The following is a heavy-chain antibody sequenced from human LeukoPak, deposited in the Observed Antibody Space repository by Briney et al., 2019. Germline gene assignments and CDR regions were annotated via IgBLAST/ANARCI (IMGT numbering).Heavy chain of an antibody. CDR2: ISDDGSNK. CDR1: GFTFSSYP. J-gene: IGHJ6*03. V-gene: IGHV3-30*04. CDR3: AKDHRDILTGSYMDV. D-gene: IGHD3-9*01. Sequence: PGRSLRLSCAASGFTFSSYPMHWVRQAPGKGLEWVAVISDDGSNKYYADSVKGRFTISRDNSKNTLYLQMNSLRAEDTAVYYCAKDHRDILTGSYMDVWGKGTTVTISS.